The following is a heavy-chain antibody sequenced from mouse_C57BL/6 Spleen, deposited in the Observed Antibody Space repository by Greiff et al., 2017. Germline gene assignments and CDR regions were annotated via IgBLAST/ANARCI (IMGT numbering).Heavy chain of an antibody. CDR1: GYTFTSYW. CDR2: INPSSGYT. J-gene: IGHJ2*01. V-gene: IGHV1-7*01. CDR3: ARKLSDGYFDY. D-gene: IGHD2-3*01. Sequence: QVQLKESGAELAKPGASVKLSCKASGYTFTSYWMHWVKQRPGQGLEWIGYINPSSGYTKYNQKFKDQATLTADKSSSTAYMQLSSLTYEDSAVYYCARKLSDGYFDYWGQGTTLTVSS.